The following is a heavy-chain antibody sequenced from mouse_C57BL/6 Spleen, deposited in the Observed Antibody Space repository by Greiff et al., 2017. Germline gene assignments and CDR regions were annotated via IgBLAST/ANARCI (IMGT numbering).Heavy chain of an antibody. V-gene: IGHV1-18*01. CDR3: ARSDGSSPYYYAMDY. CDR1: GYTFTDYN. J-gene: IGHJ4*01. Sequence: VQLQQSGPELVKPGASVKIPCKASGYTFTDYNMDWVKQSHGKSLEWIGDINPNNGGTIYNQKFKGKATLTVDKSSSTAYMELRSLTSEDTAVYYCARSDGSSPYYYAMDYWGQGTSVTVSS. CDR2: INPNNGGT. D-gene: IGHD1-1*01.